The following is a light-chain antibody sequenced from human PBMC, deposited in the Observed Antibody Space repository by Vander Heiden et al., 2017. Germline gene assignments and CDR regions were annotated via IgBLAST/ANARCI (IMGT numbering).Light chain of an antibody. CDR1: QSISSN. CDR3: QHYNKWHPYT. CDR2: GAS. Sequence: EIVMTQSPATLSVSPGERANLSCRASQSISSNLAWYQQKPGQAPRLLIYGASTRATGIPARFSGSGSGTEFTLTLSSLQSEDFAVYYCQHYNKWHPYTFGQGTKLEIK. J-gene: IGKJ2*01. V-gene: IGKV3-15*01.